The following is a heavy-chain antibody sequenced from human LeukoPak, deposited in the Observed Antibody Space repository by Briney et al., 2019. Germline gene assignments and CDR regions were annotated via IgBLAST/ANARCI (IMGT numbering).Heavy chain of an antibody. CDR1: GFTFSDYY. CDR2: ISSSGSTI. CDR3: ARSYYDSSGYSTFEY. J-gene: IGHJ4*02. D-gene: IGHD3-22*01. Sequence: GSLRLSCAASGFTFSDYYMSWIRQAPGKGLEWVSYISSSGSTIYYADSVKGRFTISRDNAKNSLYLQMNSLRAEDTAVYYCARSYYDSSGYSTFEYWGQGTLVTVSP. V-gene: IGHV3-11*04.